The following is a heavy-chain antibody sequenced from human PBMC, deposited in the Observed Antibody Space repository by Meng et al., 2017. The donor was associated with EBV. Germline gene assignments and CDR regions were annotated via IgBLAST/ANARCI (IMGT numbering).Heavy chain of an antibody. V-gene: IGHV2-5*02. D-gene: IGHD3-10*01. Sequence: TPLKDAGPTLVNPTQTLLLTCTFSGIALTTSGVGVGWIRQPPGKALEWLAVIYWDDAKRYSPSLKNRLTITKDTSKNQVVLTMTNMDPVDTATYFCAHSKYYSDSGGYWDYFDDWGQGTLVTVSS. J-gene: IGHJ4*02. CDR1: GIALTTSGVG. CDR2: IYWDDAK. CDR3: AHSKYYSDSGGYWDYFDD.